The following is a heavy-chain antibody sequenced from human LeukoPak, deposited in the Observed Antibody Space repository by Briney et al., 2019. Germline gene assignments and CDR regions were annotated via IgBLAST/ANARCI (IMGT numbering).Heavy chain of an antibody. CDR2: IKQDGSEK. D-gene: IGHD2-21*02. Sequence: GGSLRLSCAASGFTFSSYWMSWVRQAPGKGLEWVANIKQDGSEKYYVDSVKGRFTISRDNAKNSLYLQMNSLRAEDTAVYYCARDPLVTAIDDAFDIWGQGTMVTVSS. CDR3: ARDPLVTAIDDAFDI. V-gene: IGHV3-7*01. CDR1: GFTFSSYW. J-gene: IGHJ3*02.